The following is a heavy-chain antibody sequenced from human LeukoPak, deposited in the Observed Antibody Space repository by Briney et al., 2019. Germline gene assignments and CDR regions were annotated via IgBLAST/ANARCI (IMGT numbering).Heavy chain of an antibody. J-gene: IGHJ3*01. CDR2: IYATGNT. Sequence: GGSLRLSCAASGFSISNYYMFWARQAPGKGLEWVSVIYATGNTYYANSVKGRFTISRDNSENTLYLQMNSLRVGDTAVYYCARHSDSPNYPDTDSFDLWGQGSTVTVSS. V-gene: IGHV3-53*01. CDR1: GFSISNYY. D-gene: IGHD3-22*01. CDR3: ARHSDSPNYPDTDSFDL.